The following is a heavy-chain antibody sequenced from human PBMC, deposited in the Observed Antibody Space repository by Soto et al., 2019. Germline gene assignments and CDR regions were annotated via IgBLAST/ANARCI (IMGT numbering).Heavy chain of an antibody. D-gene: IGHD2-2*01. CDR1: GYTFTSYG. J-gene: IGHJ3*02. V-gene: IGHV1-18*01. Sequence: ASVKVSCKASGYTFTSYGISWVRQAPGQGLERMGWISAYNGNTNYAQKLQGRVTMTTDTSTSTAYMELRSLRSDDTAVYYCARSYCSSTSCYLFDIWGQGTMVTVSS. CDR2: ISAYNGNT. CDR3: ARSYCSSTSCYLFDI.